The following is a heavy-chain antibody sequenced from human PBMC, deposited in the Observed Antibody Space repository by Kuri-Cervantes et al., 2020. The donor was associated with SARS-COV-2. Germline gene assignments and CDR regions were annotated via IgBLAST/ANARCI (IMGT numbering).Heavy chain of an antibody. CDR3: ARDRPIVVVPAAIRYWFDP. CDR1: GCTFSSYA. J-gene: IGHJ5*02. CDR2: IIPILGIA. D-gene: IGHD2-2*02. Sequence: SVKVSRKASGCTFSSYAISWVRQAPGQGLEWMGRIIPILGIANYEQKFQGRVTITEDKSTSTAYMELSSVRSEDTAVYYCARDRPIVVVPAAIRYWFDPWGQGTLVTVSS. V-gene: IGHV1-69*04.